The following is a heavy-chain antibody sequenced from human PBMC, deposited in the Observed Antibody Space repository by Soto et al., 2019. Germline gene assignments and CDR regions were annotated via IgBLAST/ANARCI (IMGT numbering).Heavy chain of an antibody. CDR2: IYYSGST. J-gene: IGHJ5*02. Sequence: PSETLSLTYTVSGGSISSGGYYWSWIRQHPGKGLEWIGYIYYSGSTYYNPSLKSRVTISVDTSKNQFSLKLSSVTAADTAVYYCAREGITTNWFDPWGQGTLVTVSS. D-gene: IGHD3-22*01. CDR1: GGSISSGGYY. CDR3: AREGITTNWFDP. V-gene: IGHV4-31*03.